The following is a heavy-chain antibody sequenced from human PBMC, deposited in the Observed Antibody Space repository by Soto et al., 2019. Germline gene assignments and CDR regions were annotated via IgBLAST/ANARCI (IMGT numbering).Heavy chain of an antibody. Sequence: QVQVVESGGSVVQPGRSLRLSCAASGFAFRSSGFHWVRQAPGKGLEWVAFISFLGSDKYYADSVKGRFTISRDNSKDTLYLQMNSLRVEDTALNYCVRGIRASYGMDVWGQGTTVAVSS. CDR2: ISFLGSDK. J-gene: IGHJ6*02. D-gene: IGHD3-10*01. V-gene: IGHV3-30*03. CDR3: VRGIRASYGMDV. CDR1: GFAFRSSG.